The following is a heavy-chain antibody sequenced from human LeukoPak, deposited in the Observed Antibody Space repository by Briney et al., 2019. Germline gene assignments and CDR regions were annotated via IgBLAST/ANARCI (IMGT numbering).Heavy chain of an antibody. D-gene: IGHD6-19*01. CDR3: ASHVRLQWLPTGGYYFDY. Sequence: PSETLSLTCAVYGGSFSGYYWSWIRQPPGKGLEWIGEINHSGSTNYNPSLKSRVTISVDTSKNQFSLKLSSVTAADTAVYYCASHVRLQWLPTGGYYFDYWGQGTLVTVSS. V-gene: IGHV4-34*01. CDR1: GGSFSGYY. CDR2: INHSGST. J-gene: IGHJ4*02.